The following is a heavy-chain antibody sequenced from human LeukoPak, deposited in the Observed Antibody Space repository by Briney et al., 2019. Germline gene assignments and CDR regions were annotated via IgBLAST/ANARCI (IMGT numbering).Heavy chain of an antibody. V-gene: IGHV3-33*01. CDR3: ARDGGRLYYFDY. CDR2: IWYDGSNK. CDR1: GFTFSSYG. D-gene: IGHD1-26*01. Sequence: GGSLRLSCAASGFTFSSYGMHWVRQAPGKGLEWVAVIWYDGSNKLYADSVRGRFTISRDNSKNTLSLQMDSPRAEDTAVYYCARDGGRLYYFDYWGQGIPVTVSS. J-gene: IGHJ4*02.